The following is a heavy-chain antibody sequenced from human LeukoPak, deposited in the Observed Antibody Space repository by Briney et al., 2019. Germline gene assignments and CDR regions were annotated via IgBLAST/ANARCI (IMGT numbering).Heavy chain of an antibody. CDR1: GYTFIHYG. V-gene: IGHV1-18*01. CDR3: ARDAAAAGPFDY. CDR2: ISTYNGHT. Sequence: ASVKISCKASGYTFIHYGVRWVRQAPGQGLEWMGWISTYNGHTHYAPKLQGRVTMTTDTSTSTAYMELRSLRSDDTAVYFCARDAAAAGPFDYWGQGTLVTVSS. D-gene: IGHD6-13*01. J-gene: IGHJ4*02.